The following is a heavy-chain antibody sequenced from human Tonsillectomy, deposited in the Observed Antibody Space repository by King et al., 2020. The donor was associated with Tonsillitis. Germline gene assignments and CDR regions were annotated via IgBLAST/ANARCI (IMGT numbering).Heavy chain of an antibody. V-gene: IGHV3-7*01. Sequence: VQLVESGGGLVQPGGSLRLSCAASGFTFSSYWMSWVRQAPGKGLEWVANIKQDGSEKYYVDSVKGRLTISRDNAKNSLYLQMNSLRAEDTAVYYCARVGPNWLKWMATTLGAFDIWGQGTMVTVSS. CDR2: IKQDGSEK. D-gene: IGHD5-24*01. CDR3: ARVGPNWLKWMATTLGAFDI. CDR1: GFTFSSYW. J-gene: IGHJ3*02.